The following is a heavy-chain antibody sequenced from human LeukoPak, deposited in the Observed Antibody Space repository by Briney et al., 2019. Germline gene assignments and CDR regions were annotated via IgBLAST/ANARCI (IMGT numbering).Heavy chain of an antibody. CDR3: ARDPGGSSSWYPVSYYYYGMDV. CDR2: INPSGGST. J-gene: IGHJ6*02. D-gene: IGHD6-13*01. Sequence: ASVKVSCKASGYTFTSYYMHWVRQAPGQGLEWMGIINPSGGSTSYAQKFQGRVTMTRDTSTSTVYMELSSLRSEDMAVYYCARDPGGSSSWYPVSYYYYGMDVWGQGTTVTVSS. V-gene: IGHV1-46*01. CDR1: GYTFTSYY.